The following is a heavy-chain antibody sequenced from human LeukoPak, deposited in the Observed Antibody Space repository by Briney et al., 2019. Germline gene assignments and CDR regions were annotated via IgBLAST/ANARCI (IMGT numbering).Heavy chain of an antibody. CDR1: GYTFTSYG. V-gene: IGHV1-18*01. Sequence: ASVKVSCKASGYTFTSYGISWVRQAPGQGLEWMGWISTYNGNTNYAQKLQGRVTMTTDTSTSTAYMELRSLRSDDTAVYYCARDLGGIGAPIYYYWGQGTLVTVSS. D-gene: IGHD3-16*01. CDR2: ISTYNGNT. J-gene: IGHJ4*02. CDR3: ARDLGGIGAPIYYY.